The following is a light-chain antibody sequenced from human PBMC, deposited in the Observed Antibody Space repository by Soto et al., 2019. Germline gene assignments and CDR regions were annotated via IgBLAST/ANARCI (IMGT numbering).Light chain of an antibody. CDR1: QSVSSIY. CDR3: QQYGSSRWT. CDR2: GAC. Sequence: EIVLTQSPGTLSLSPGERATLSCRASQSVSSIYLAWYQQKPGQAPRLLIYGACSRATGIPDRFSGSGSGTDFTLTISRLEPEDFAVYYCQQYGSSRWTFGQGTKVEI. J-gene: IGKJ1*01. V-gene: IGKV3-20*01.